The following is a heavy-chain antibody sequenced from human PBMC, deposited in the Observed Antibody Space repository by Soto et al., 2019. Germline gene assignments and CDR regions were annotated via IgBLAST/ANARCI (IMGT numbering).Heavy chain of an antibody. J-gene: IGHJ5*02. CDR3: AREMRAVAVPGPTFDP. D-gene: IGHD6-19*01. CDR1: GGTFSSYA. V-gene: IGHV1-69*01. Sequence: QVQLVQSGAEVKKPGSSVKVSCKASGGTFSSYAISWVRQAPGQGLEWMGGIIPIFGTANYAQKCQGRVTITADESTSTAYMGLSSLRSEDTAVYYCAREMRAVAVPGPTFDPWGQGTLVTVSS. CDR2: IIPIFGTA.